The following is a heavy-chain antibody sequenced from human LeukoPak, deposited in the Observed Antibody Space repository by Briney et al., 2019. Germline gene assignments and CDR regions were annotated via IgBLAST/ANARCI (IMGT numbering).Heavy chain of an antibody. V-gene: IGHV4-39*07. CDR2: IYYSGST. CDR3: ARGLYSYGYGY. D-gene: IGHD5-18*01. Sequence: SETLSLTCSVSGDSISTSSYYWGWIRQPPGKGLEWIGTIYYSGSTYYNPSLTSRVTISVDTSKNQFSLKLSSVTAADTAVYYCARGLYSYGYGYWGQGTLVTVSS. CDR1: GDSISTSSYY. J-gene: IGHJ4*02.